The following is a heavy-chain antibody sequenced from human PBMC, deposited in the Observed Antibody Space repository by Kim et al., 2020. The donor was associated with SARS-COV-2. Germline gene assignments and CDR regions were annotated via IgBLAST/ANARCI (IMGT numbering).Heavy chain of an antibody. V-gene: IGHV4-39*01. J-gene: IGHJ4*02. CDR3: ARLGSSWFFDY. D-gene: IGHD6-13*01. CDR2: T. Sequence: TYSHQPLKSRVTLPVDTSKNQFSLKLSSVTAADTAVYYCARLGSSWFFDYWGQGTLVTVSS.